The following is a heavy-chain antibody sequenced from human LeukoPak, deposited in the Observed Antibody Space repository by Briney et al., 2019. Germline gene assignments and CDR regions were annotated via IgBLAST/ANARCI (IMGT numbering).Heavy chain of an antibody. J-gene: IGHJ4*02. D-gene: IGHD3-22*01. Sequence: GGSLRLSCAASGYTFSDFSVNWVRQAPGKGLEWVSSISVRSNYRYYADSVRGRFTISRDDARDSLFLQMNSLRAEDTAVYFCVRLRRDSDRSGYYYYYDYWGQGTLVTVSS. CDR3: VRLRRDSDRSGYYYYYDY. CDR1: GYTFSDFS. V-gene: IGHV3-21*01. CDR2: ISVRSNYR.